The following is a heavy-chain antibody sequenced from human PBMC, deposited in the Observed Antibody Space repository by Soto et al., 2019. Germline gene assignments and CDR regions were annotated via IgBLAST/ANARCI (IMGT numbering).Heavy chain of an antibody. Sequence: SETLSLTCVVSGGSITSDNWWAWVRQTPTKGLQWIGEIYHAGGTNYNPSLKSRVTIAIDRSKNQFSLKLNSVTAADTAVYFCARYSNFRRGYCSGATCYALDSWGQGTLVTVSS. CDR1: GGSITSDNW. J-gene: IGHJ5*01. D-gene: IGHD2-15*01. CDR2: IYHAGGT. CDR3: ARYSNFRRGYCSGATCYALDS. V-gene: IGHV4-4*02.